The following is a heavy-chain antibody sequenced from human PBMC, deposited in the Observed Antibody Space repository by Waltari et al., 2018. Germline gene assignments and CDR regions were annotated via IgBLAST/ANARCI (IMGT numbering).Heavy chain of an antibody. Sequence: QVQLQASGPGLVKPSETLSLTCTVSGDSLSSSITTSYRSWIRQSPGKGLEWMAYFSDSGSTESNPSLRGRVTISIDPSNNQFSLKLTSVTSADTAVYYCATYLGGGAGRGYWGQGILVTVSS. D-gene: IGHD1-26*01. CDR2: FSDSGST. V-gene: IGHV4-61*01. CDR3: ATYLGGGAGRGY. J-gene: IGHJ4*02. CDR1: GDSLSSSITTSY.